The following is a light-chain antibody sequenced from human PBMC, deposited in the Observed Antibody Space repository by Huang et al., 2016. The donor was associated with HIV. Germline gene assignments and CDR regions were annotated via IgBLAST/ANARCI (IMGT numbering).Light chain of an antibody. J-gene: IGKJ1*01. V-gene: IGKV1-5*03. Sequence: DIQLTQSPSTLSASVGDRVTITCRASQSISSWLAWYQKKPGKAPNLLIYEESSLESGVPSRFSGGGSGTEITLNISSLQPDDFATYYCQQYNSLAWTFGQGTKVEIK. CDR1: QSISSW. CDR3: QQYNSLAWT. CDR2: EES.